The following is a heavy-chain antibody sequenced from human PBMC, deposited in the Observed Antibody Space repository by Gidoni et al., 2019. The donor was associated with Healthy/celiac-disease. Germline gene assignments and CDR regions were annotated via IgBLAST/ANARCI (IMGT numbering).Heavy chain of an antibody. V-gene: IGHV3-33*01. D-gene: IGHD6-19*01. Sequence: QVQLVESGGGVVQRGRSLRLSWAASGFTFSSYGMHWVRQAPGKGLEWVAVIWYDGSNKYYADSVKGRFTISRDNSKNTLYLQMNSLRAEDTAEYYCARGEGIGIAVAGPFDYWGQGTLVTVSS. CDR3: ARGEGIGIAVAGPFDY. J-gene: IGHJ4*02. CDR1: GFTFSSYG. CDR2: IWYDGSNK.